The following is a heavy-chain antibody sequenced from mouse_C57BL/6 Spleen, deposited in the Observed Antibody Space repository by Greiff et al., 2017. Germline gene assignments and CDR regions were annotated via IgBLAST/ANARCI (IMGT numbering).Heavy chain of an antibody. D-gene: IGHD1-1*01. CDR1: GFNIKDYY. Sequence: VQLKESGAELVKPGASVKLSCTASGFNIKDYYMHWVKQRTEQGLEWIGRIEPVDGETKYAPKFQGKATITADTSANTAYLQLSSLTSEDTAVYYWARTTVVGEAWFAYWGQGTLVTVSA. CDR3: ARTTVVGEAWFAY. V-gene: IGHV14-2*01. J-gene: IGHJ3*01. CDR2: IEPVDGET.